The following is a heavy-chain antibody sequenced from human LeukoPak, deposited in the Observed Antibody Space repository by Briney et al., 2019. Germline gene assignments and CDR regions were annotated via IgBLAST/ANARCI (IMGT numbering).Heavy chain of an antibody. D-gene: IGHD2-2*01. J-gene: IGHJ6*03. Sequence: PGGSLRLSCAASGFTLSSYSMNWVRQAPGKGLEWVSSISSSSSSYIYYADSVKGRFTISRDNAKNSLYLQMNSLRAEDTAVYYCARGYDCSSTSCYPTPYYYYYYMDVWGKGTTVTVSS. V-gene: IGHV3-21*01. CDR1: GFTLSSYS. CDR2: ISSSSSSYI. CDR3: ARGYDCSSTSCYPTPYYYYYYMDV.